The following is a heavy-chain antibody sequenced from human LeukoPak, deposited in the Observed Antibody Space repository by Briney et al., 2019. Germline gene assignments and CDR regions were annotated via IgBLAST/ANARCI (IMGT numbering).Heavy chain of an antibody. CDR3: AKGEPPLYYYDSSGYLYYFDY. J-gene: IGHJ4*02. CDR1: GFTFSSYA. V-gene: IGHV3-23*01. CDR2: ISGSGGST. Sequence: GGSLRLSXAASGFTFSSYAMSWVRQAPGKGLEWVSAISGSGGSTYYADSLRGRFTISRDNSKNTLYLQMNSLRAEDTAVYYCAKGEPPLYYYDSSGYLYYFDYWGQGTLVTVSS. D-gene: IGHD3-22*01.